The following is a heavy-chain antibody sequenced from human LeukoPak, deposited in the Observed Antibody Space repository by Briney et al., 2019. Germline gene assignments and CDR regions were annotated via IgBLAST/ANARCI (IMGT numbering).Heavy chain of an antibody. CDR2: VYYTGST. J-gene: IGHJ5*02. CDR1: GGSISNYY. V-gene: IGHV4-59*08. D-gene: IGHD6-6*01. Sequence: PSETLSLTCTVSGGSISNYYWSWIRQPPGEGREWVGYVYYTGSTSYNPSLTSGVTISGDTSKNQFSLKLSSVTAADTAVYYCTRRGGSSSSDWFDPWGQGTLVIVSS. CDR3: TRRGGSSSSDWFDP.